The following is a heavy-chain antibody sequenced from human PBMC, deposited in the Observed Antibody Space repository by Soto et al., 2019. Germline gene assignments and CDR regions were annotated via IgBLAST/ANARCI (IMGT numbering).Heavy chain of an antibody. D-gene: IGHD4-17*01. V-gene: IGHV5-51*01. CDR2: TYPGDSDT. J-gene: IGHJ6*02. CDR3: ARQDYGDYVNYYYGMDV. Sequence: GESLKISCKGSGYSFTSYWIGWVRQMPGKGLEWMGITYPGDSDTRYSPSFQGQVTISADKSISTAYLQWSSLKASDTAMYYCARQDYGDYVNYYYGMDVWGQGTTVTVSS. CDR1: GYSFTSYW.